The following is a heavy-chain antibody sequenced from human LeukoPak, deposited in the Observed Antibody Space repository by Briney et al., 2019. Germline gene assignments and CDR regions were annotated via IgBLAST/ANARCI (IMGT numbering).Heavy chain of an antibody. Sequence: GGSLRLSCAASGFTFSSYAMSWIRQAPGTGLEWVSYISSSGSTIYYADSVKGRFTISRDNAKNSLYLQMNSLRAEDTAVYYCARVGYSSSSNFDYWGQGTLVTVSS. J-gene: IGHJ4*02. V-gene: IGHV3-11*04. CDR2: ISSSGSTI. CDR3: ARVGYSSSSNFDY. CDR1: GFTFSSYA. D-gene: IGHD6-6*01.